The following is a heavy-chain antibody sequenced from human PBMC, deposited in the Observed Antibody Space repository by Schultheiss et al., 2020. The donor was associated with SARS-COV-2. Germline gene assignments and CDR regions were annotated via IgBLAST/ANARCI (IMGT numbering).Heavy chain of an antibody. D-gene: IGHD5-24*01. V-gene: IGHV4-39*07. J-gene: IGHJ4*02. CDR1: GGSISSSSYY. CDR2: IYYSGST. CDR3: ARSSEMGFDY. Sequence: SETLSLTCTVSGGSISSSSYYWGWIRQPPGKGLEWIGSIYYSGSTNYNPSLKSRVTISVDTSKNQFSLKLSSVTAADTAVYYCARSSEMGFDYWGQGTLVTVSS.